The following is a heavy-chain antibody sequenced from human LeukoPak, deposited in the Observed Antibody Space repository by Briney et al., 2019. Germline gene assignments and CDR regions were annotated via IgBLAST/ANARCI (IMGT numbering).Heavy chain of an antibody. CDR1: GGSFSDYY. CDR3: ARLSVGISMSP. D-gene: IGHD3-22*01. J-gene: IGHJ5*02. CDR2: INRSGST. Sequence: SETLSLTCAVYGGSFSDYYWSWIRQPPGKGLEWIGEINRSGSTNYNPSLKRRVTISVHTSKSKISLKLSSVTAADTAVYYGARLSVGISMSPWGQGTLVTVSS. V-gene: IGHV4-34*01.